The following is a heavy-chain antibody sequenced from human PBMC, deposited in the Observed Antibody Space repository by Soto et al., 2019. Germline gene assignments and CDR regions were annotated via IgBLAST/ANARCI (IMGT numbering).Heavy chain of an antibody. J-gene: IGHJ4*02. CDR1: GFTFSSYG. Sequence: GGSLRLSCAASGFTFSSYGMHWVRQAPGKGLEWVAVISYDGSNKYYADSVKGRFTISRDNSKNTLYLQMNSLRAEDTAVYYCAREAAGRTFDYWGQATLVTVSS. D-gene: IGHD6-13*01. V-gene: IGHV3-30*03. CDR3: AREAAGRTFDY. CDR2: ISYDGSNK.